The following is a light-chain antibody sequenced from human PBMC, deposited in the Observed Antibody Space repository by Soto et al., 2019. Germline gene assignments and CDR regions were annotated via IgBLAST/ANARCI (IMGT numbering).Light chain of an antibody. V-gene: IGLV2-14*01. J-gene: IGLJ1*01. CDR3: SAFTTDRTYV. CDR1: SSYVGRYDY. CDR2: EVT. Sequence: QSALTQPASVSGSPGQSITISCTGTSSYVGRYDYVSWYQHHPGKAPKLLIYEVTKRPSGISNRFSGSKSGNTASLTISGLQADAEAAYYCSAFTTDRTYVFGSGTKVTVL.